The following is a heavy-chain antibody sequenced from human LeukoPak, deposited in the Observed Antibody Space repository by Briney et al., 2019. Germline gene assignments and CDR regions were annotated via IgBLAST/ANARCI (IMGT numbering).Heavy chain of an antibody. V-gene: IGHV4-59*08. CDR3: ARQYYDILTASYNWFDP. Sequence: PSETLSLTCTVSGASISSYYWSCIRQPPGKGLEWIGYIYYSGTTNYNPSLRSRVTISVDTSKNQFSLELSSVTATDTAVYYCARQYYDILTASYNWFDPWGQGTLVTVSS. CDR1: GASISSYY. J-gene: IGHJ5*02. D-gene: IGHD3-9*01. CDR2: IYYSGTT.